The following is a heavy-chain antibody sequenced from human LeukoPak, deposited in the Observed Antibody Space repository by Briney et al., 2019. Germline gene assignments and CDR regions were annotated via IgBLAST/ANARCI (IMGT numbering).Heavy chain of an antibody. CDR2: MNPNSGNT. CDR3: ARGPKRRIFDY. CDR1: GYTFTGYY. Sequence: ASVKVSCKASGYTFTGYYMHWVRQAPGQGLEWMGWMNPNSGNTGYAQKFQGRVTITRNTSISTAYMELSSLRSEDTAVYYCARGPKRRIFDYWGQGTLVTVSS. V-gene: IGHV1-8*03. J-gene: IGHJ4*02. D-gene: IGHD2-15*01.